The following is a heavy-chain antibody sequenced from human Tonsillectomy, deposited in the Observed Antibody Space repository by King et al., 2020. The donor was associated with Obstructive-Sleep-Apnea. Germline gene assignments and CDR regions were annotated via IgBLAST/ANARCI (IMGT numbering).Heavy chain of an antibody. J-gene: IGHJ4*02. Sequence: VQLVESGGGVVQPERSLRLSCAASGFSFSTYGMHWVRQAPGKGLEWVAFIRYDGNVKYYADSVKGRFTISRDDYKNTLYLQMNSLRAEDTAVYYCAKGAMIVVVMEYFDYWGQGTLVTVSS. CDR2: IRYDGNVK. V-gene: IGHV3-30*02. CDR3: AKGAMIVVVMEYFDY. CDR1: GFSFSTYG. D-gene: IGHD3-22*01.